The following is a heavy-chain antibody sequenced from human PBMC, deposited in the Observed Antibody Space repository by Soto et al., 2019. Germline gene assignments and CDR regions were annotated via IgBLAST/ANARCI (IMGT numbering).Heavy chain of an antibody. CDR1: GYTFTTYG. J-gene: IGHJ4*01. CDR2: ISAYSGNT. CDR3: ARVVKAGDYGDYGRYYFDY. V-gene: IGHV1-18*04. D-gene: IGHD4-17*01. Sequence: QVQLVQSGAEVKKPGASVKVSCKASGYTFTTYGITWVRQAPGQGLEWMGWISAYSGNTNYAQKLQGRLTVTTDTSTNTAYMDLRSLRSDDTAVYYCARVVKAGDYGDYGRYYFDYCGHGTLVTVSS.